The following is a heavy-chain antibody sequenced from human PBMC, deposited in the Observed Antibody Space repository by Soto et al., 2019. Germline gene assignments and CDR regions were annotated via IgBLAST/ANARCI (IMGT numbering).Heavy chain of an antibody. D-gene: IGHD4-17*01. CDR3: ARATRDYGEYGYFDS. Sequence: SETLSLTCTVSGGSISNYYWSWIRQPTGKGLEWIGRIYSSVSTNYNPSLKSRVTMSVDTSKNQFSLKLTAVTAADTAVYFCARATRDYGEYGYFDSWGQGTLVTVSS. CDR1: GGSISNYY. CDR2: IYSSVST. V-gene: IGHV4-4*07. J-gene: IGHJ4*02.